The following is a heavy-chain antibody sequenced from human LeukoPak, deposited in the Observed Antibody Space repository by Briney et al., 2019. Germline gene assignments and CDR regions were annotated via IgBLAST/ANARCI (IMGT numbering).Heavy chain of an antibody. CDR3: GEGSDWLRHFDY. J-gene: IGHJ4*02. D-gene: IGHD3-9*01. V-gene: IGHV3-30*18. CDR1: GFTFSSYG. CDR2: ITYDGSNK. Sequence: PGGSLRLSCAASGFTFSSYGMHWVRQAPGKGLEWVAVITYDGSNKYYADSVKGRFTISRDNSRNTLYLQVNSLRAEDTAVYYCGEGSDWLRHFDYWGQGTLVTVSS.